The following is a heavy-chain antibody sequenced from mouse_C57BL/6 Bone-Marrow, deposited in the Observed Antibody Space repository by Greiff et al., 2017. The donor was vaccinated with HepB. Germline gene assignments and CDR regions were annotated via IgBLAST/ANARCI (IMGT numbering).Heavy chain of an antibody. D-gene: IGHD1-3*01. CDR1: GFNIKDDY. CDR3: TTLFFSSPYYFDY. CDR2: IDPENGDT. V-gene: IGHV14-4*01. Sequence: EVQVVESGAELVRPGASVKLSCTASGFNIKDDYMHWVKQRPERGLEWIGWIDPENGDTEYASKFQGKATITADTSSNTAYLQLSSLTSEDTAVYYCTTLFFSSPYYFDYWGQGTTLTVSS. J-gene: IGHJ2*01.